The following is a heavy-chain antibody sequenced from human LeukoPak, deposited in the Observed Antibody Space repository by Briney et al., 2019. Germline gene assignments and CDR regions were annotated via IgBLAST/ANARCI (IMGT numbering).Heavy chain of an antibody. J-gene: IGHJ4*02. V-gene: IGHV3-66*02. CDR3: AIGGIAAAGTFDY. CDR2: IYSAGPT. Sequence: GGSLRLSCAASGFTVSSNYMSWVRQAPGKGLEWVSVIYSAGPTYYADSVKGRFTISRDNSKNTLYLQMNSLRAEDTAVYYCAIGGIAAAGTFDYWGQGTLVTVSS. CDR1: GFTVSSNY. D-gene: IGHD6-13*01.